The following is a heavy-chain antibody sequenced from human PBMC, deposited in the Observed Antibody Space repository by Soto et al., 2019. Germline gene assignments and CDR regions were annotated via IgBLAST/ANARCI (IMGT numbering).Heavy chain of an antibody. V-gene: IGHV1-18*01. CDR2: ISPYTGNT. CDR3: VMVDNYVTPTPQDV. Sequence: QVQLVQSGDEVKKPGASVKVSCKASGYIFVNYGIAWVRQAPGQGLEWMGWISPYTGNTNSATKVQGRLTMTTDTPPSTAYMDLGSLTSDDTAVYYCVMVDNYVTPTPQDVWGQGTTVTVSS. CDR1: GYIFVNYG. J-gene: IGHJ6*02. D-gene: IGHD3-16*01.